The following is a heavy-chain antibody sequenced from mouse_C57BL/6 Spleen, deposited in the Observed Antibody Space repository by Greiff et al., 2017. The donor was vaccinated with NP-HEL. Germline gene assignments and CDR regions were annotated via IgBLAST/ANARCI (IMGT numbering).Heavy chain of an antibody. CDR1: GYAFSSSW. J-gene: IGHJ2*01. CDR2: IYPGDGDT. D-gene: IGHD1-1*01. CDR3: ARWDYYGSSPDY. V-gene: IGHV1-82*01. Sequence: VKLMESGPELVKPGASVKISCKASGYAFSSSWMNWVKQRPGKGLEWIGRIYPGDGDTNYNGKFKGKATLTADKSYSTAYMQLSSLTSEDSAVYFCARWDYYGSSPDYWGQGTTLTVSS.